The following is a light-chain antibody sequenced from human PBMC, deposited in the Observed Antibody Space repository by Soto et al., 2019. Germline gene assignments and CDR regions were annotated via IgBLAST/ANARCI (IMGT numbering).Light chain of an antibody. J-gene: IGKJ1*01. V-gene: IGKV1-8*01. CDR2: AAS. Sequence: AIRMTQSPSSFSASTGDRVTITCRARQGIRMYLAWYQQKPGKAPKLLIYAASTLQSTDPSRFSGSGSGTDFTLTISCLQSEDFATYYCQQYYSYPHTFGQGTKVEIK. CDR1: QGIRMY. CDR3: QQYYSYPHT.